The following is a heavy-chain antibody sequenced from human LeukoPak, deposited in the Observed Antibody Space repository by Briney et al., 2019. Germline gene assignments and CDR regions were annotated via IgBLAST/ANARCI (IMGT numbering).Heavy chain of an antibody. V-gene: IGHV4-34*01. CDR3: ARMTTGHDY. D-gene: IGHD4-17*01. J-gene: IGHJ4*02. CDR2: VNHSGYP. CDR1: GPSFTSYY. Sequence: PSETLFLTCGVSGPSFTSYYWSWIRQTPGKGLEWIGEVNHSGYPNMNPSLKSRLTISVDTTKNLFSLEMTSVSAPDQAVYFYARMTTGHDYWGQGTLVSVSS.